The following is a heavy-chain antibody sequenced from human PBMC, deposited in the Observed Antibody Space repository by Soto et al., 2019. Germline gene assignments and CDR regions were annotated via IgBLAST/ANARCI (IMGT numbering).Heavy chain of an antibody. CDR3: ARWGSSSCPYCDYYYMDV. CDR1: GFTFSSYG. D-gene: IGHD6-13*01. Sequence: GGSLRLSCAASGFTFSSYGMHWVRQAPGKGLEWVAVIWYDGSNKYYADSVKGRFTISRDNSKNTLYLQMNSLRAEDTAVYYCARWGSSSCPYCDYYYMDVWGKGTTVTVSS. V-gene: IGHV3-33*01. CDR2: IWYDGSNK. J-gene: IGHJ6*03.